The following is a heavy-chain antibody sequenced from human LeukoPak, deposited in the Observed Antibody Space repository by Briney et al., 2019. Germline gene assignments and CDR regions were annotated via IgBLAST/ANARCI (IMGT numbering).Heavy chain of an antibody. V-gene: IGHV4-38-2*02. CDR1: GYSISSGYY. Sequence: SETLSLTCTVSGYSISSGYYWGWIRQPPGKGLEWIGSIYHSGSTYYNPSLKSRVTISVDTSKNQFSLKLSSVTAADTAVYYCAREGRAAAGGSHDAFDIWGQGTMVTVSS. CDR2: IYHSGST. CDR3: AREGRAAAGGSHDAFDI. D-gene: IGHD6-13*01. J-gene: IGHJ3*02.